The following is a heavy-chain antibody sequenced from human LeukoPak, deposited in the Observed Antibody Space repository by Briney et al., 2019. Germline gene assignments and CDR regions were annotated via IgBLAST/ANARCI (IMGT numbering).Heavy chain of an antibody. CDR1: GYTFTGYY. V-gene: IGHV1-2*02. CDR3: AREQQLAY. Sequence: ASVKVSCKAAGYTFTGYYVHWVRKSPGQGLEWMGWINPNSGGTNYAQKFQGRVTMTRDTSISTAYMELSRLRSDDTAVYCCAREQQLAYWGQGTLVTVSS. CDR2: INPNSGGT. J-gene: IGHJ4*02. D-gene: IGHD6-13*01.